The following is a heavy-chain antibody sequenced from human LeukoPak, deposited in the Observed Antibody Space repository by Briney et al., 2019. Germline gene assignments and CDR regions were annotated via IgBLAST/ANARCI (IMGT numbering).Heavy chain of an antibody. Sequence: PGGSLRLSCAASGFTFSSYAMSWVRQAPGKGLEWVSAISGSGGSTYYADSVKGRFTISRDNSKNTLYLQMNSLRAEDTAVYYCANLISYYYDSSGPLRFVDYWGQGTLVTVSS. CDR2: ISGSGGST. J-gene: IGHJ4*02. CDR1: GFTFSSYA. V-gene: IGHV3-23*01. CDR3: ANLISYYYDSSGPLRFVDY. D-gene: IGHD3-22*01.